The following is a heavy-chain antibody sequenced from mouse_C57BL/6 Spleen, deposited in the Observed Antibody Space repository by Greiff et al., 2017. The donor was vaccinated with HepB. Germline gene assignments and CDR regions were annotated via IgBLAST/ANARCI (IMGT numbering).Heavy chain of an antibody. V-gene: IGHV1-52*01. CDR1: GYTFTSYW. J-gene: IGHJ1*03. Sequence: VKLQQPGAELVRPGSSVKLSCKASGYTFTSYWMHWVKQRPIQGLEWIGNIDPSDSETHYNQKFKDKATLTVDKSSSTAYMQLSSLTSEDSAVYYCARITRGYFDVWGTGTTVTVSS. CDR2: IDPSDSET. D-gene: IGHD1-1*01. CDR3: ARITRGYFDV.